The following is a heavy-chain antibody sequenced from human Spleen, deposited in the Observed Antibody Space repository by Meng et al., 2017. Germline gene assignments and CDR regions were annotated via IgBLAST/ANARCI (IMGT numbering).Heavy chain of an antibody. V-gene: IGHV3-38-3*01. CDR2: VSGDCT. Sequence: GESLKISCAASGLTVSSNEMSWVRQAPGKGLEWVSSVSGDCTYYADSVKGRFTISRDNSKNTLYLQMNSLRAEDTAVYYCARDRLTTVEDWGQGTLVTVSS. D-gene: IGHD4-23*01. J-gene: IGHJ4*02. CDR3: ARDRLTTVED. CDR1: GLTVSSNE.